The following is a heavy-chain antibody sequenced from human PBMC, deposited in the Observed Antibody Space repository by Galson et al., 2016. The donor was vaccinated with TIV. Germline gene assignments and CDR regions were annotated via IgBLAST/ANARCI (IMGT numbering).Heavy chain of an antibody. V-gene: IGHV1-69*01. J-gene: IGHJ6*02. CDR1: GGTFSTYV. Sequence: CKASGGTFSTYVINWVRQAPGQGLEWMGGIIPLFGTANYAQKFQGRVTVTADESTSTVYLDLSSLRSEDTAVYYCAKDRNTALDTYHYYYGMDVWGQGTTVTVSS. D-gene: IGHD5-18*01. CDR2: IIPLFGTA. CDR3: AKDRNTALDTYHYYYGMDV.